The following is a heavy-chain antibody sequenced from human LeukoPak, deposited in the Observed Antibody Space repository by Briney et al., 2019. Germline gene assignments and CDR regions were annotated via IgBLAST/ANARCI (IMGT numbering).Heavy chain of an antibody. D-gene: IGHD6-6*01. CDR2: LIPIFGTP. CDR1: GGTFSSYA. CDR3: ARGARYSTSSGWFDP. Sequence: ASVKVSCTASGGTFSSYAISWVRQAPGQGLEWMGGLIPIFGTPNYAQKFQGRVTITTDESTSTVYMELSSLRSEDTAVYYCARGARYSTSSGWFDPWGQGTLVTVSS. J-gene: IGHJ5*02. V-gene: IGHV1-69*05.